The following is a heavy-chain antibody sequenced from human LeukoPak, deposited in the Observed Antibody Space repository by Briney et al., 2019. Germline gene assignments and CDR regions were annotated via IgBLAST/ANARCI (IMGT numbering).Heavy chain of an antibody. CDR3: ARGLRYYGMDV. J-gene: IGHJ6*02. V-gene: IGHV3-13*05. Sequence: TGGSLRLSCAASGFTFSSYDMHWVRQATGRGPEWVSGIGTAGDPYYADSVKGRFTISRENAKNSLLLQMNSLRAGDTAVYYCARGLRYYGMDVWGQGTTVTVSS. CDR1: GFTFSSYD. D-gene: IGHD3-10*01. CDR2: IGTAGDP.